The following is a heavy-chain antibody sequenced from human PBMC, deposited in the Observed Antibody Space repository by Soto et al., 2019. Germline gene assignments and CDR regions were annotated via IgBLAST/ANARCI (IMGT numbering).Heavy chain of an antibody. V-gene: IGHV1-8*01. J-gene: IGHJ6*02. CDR1: GYTFTSYD. CDR3: ARGAGANYYYYYGMDV. Sequence: ASLKVSCKASGYTFTSYDINWVRQATGQGLEWMGWMNPNSGNTGYAQKFQGRVTMTRNTSISTAYMELSSLGSEDTAVYYCARGAGANYYYYYGMDVWGQGTTVTVSS. D-gene: IGHD1-26*01. CDR2: MNPNSGNT.